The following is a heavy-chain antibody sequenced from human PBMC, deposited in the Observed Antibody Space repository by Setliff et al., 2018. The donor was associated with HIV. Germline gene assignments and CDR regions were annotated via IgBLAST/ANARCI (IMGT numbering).Heavy chain of an antibody. V-gene: IGHV3-30*04. J-gene: IGHJ4*02. D-gene: IGHD3-22*01. CDR2: ISYDGSNK. CDR1: GFTFRNHA. Sequence: AGGSLRLSCAASGFTFRNHAVHWVRQAPGKGLEWVAVISYDGSNKFYADSVKGRFTISRDNAKSSLYLQMNSLRVEDTAVYYCASSRGYLVQADWGQGTLVTVSS. CDR3: ASSRGYLVQAD.